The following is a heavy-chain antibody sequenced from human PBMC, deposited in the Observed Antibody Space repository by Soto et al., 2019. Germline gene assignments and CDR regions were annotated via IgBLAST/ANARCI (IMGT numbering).Heavy chain of an antibody. CDR3: TTDQGYYYDSSGYYYLWGMDV. J-gene: IGHJ6*02. Sequence: GGSLRLSCAASGFTFSSYWMHWVRQTPGKGLVWVSCINGDGSSTRYADSVKGRFTISRDNAKNTLYLRMNSLRADDTAVYYCTTDQGYYYDSSGYYYLWGMDVWGQGTTVTVSS. CDR1: GFTFSSYW. D-gene: IGHD3-22*01. V-gene: IGHV3-74*01. CDR2: INGDGSST.